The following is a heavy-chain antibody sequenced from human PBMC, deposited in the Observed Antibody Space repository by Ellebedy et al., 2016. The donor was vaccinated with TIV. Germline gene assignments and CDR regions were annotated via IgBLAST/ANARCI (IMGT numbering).Heavy chain of an antibody. CDR1: GFPFSSFW. CDR2: TKEDGSEK. J-gene: IGHJ4*02. CDR3: SRGCSATRCPADW. Sequence: GESLKISCAASGFPFSSFWMSWVRQAPGKGLEWVANTKEDGSEKYYVDSVRGRFTISRDNAKNTLYLQVSSLRAEDTATYYCSRGCSATRCPADWWGQGTLVTVSS. V-gene: IGHV3-7*01. D-gene: IGHD2-15*01.